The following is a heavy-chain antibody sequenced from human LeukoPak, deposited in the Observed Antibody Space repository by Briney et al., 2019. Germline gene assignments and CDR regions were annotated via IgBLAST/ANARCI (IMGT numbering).Heavy chain of an antibody. CDR3: AKLGISSFDY. CDR1: GVTFSSYS. V-gene: IGHV3-21*01. CDR2: ISSSSSYI. J-gene: IGHJ4*02. Sequence: GGSLRLSCAASGVTFSSYSMNWVRQAPGKGLEWVSSISSSSSYIYYADSVKGRFTISRDNAKNSLYMQMNSLGPEDTAVYYCAKLGISSFDYWGQGTLVTVS. D-gene: IGHD7-27*01.